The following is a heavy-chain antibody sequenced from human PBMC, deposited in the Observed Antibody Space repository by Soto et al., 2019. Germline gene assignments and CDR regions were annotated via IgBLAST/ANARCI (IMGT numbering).Heavy chain of an antibody. Sequence: GGSLRLSCAASGFTFSSYAMSWVRQAPGKGLEWVSAISGSGGSTYYADSVKGRFTISRDNSKNTLYLQMNSLRAEDTAVYYCAKGGRDIVVVVAAQTDAFDIWGQGTMVTVSS. CDR2: ISGSGGST. V-gene: IGHV3-23*01. J-gene: IGHJ3*02. CDR1: GFTFSSYA. CDR3: AKGGRDIVVVVAAQTDAFDI. D-gene: IGHD2-15*01.